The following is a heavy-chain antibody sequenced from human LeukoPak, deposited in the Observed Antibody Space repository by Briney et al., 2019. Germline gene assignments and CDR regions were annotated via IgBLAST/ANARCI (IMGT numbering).Heavy chain of an antibody. V-gene: IGHV1-24*01. CDR2: FDPEDGET. CDR3: ATGIYCSSTSCYGRPYFDY. D-gene: IGHD2-2*01. J-gene: IGHJ4*02. CDR1: GYTLTELS. Sequence: GASVKVSCKVSGYTLTELSMHWVRQAPGKGLEWMGGFDPEDGETIYAQKFQGRVTMTEDTSADTAYMEPSSLRSEDTAVYYCATGIYCSSTSCYGRPYFDYWGQGTLVTVSS.